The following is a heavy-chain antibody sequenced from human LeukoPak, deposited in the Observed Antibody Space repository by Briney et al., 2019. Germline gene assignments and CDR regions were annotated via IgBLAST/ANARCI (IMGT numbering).Heavy chain of an antibody. CDR3: AKDREYSYVYDAFDI. Sequence: PGGSLRLSCGASGFTFSTYGMHWVRQAPGKGLEWVAIIWYDGSNKYYADSVKGRFTISRDNSKNTLYLQMNSLRAEDTAVYYCAKDREYSYVYDAFDIWGQGTLVTVSS. V-gene: IGHV3-33*06. CDR2: IWYDGSNK. D-gene: IGHD3-16*01. J-gene: IGHJ3*02. CDR1: GFTFSTYG.